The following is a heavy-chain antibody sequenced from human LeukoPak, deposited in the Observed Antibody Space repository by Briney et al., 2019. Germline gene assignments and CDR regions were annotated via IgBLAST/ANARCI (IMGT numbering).Heavy chain of an antibody. D-gene: IGHD3-22*01. J-gene: IGHJ4*02. CDR3: TTALPRYYYDSSGLDY. V-gene: IGHV3-53*01. CDR2: IYSGGST. Sequence: GGSLRLSCAASGFTVSSNYMSWVRQAPGKGLEWVSVIYSGGSTYYADSVKGRFTISRDNSKNTLYLQMNSLRAEDTAVYYCTTALPRYYYDSSGLDYWGQGTLVTVSS. CDR1: GFTVSSNY.